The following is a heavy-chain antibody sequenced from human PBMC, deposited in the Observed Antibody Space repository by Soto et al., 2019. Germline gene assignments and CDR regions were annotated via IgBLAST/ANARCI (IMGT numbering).Heavy chain of an antibody. V-gene: IGHV1-69*02. D-gene: IGHD2-8*01. CDR3: ARGVGRNGNWYAS. CDR2: IIPMSPMP. CDR1: GDTFNRYT. J-gene: IGHJ4*02. Sequence: QVQLVQSGAEVKKPGSSVNVACKASGDTFNRYTISWVRQAPGQGLEWMGRIIPMSPMPIYAQKSRCRVTVTADKSTTSVYKALSSLTTDDTAVYYCARGVGRNGNWYASWGQGTLVTVSS.